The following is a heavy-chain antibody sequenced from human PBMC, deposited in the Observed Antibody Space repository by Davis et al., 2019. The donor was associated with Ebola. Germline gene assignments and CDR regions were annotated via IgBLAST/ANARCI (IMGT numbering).Heavy chain of an antibody. CDR2: INHSGST. V-gene: IGHV4-34*01. D-gene: IGHD5-24*01. J-gene: IGHJ4*02. Sequence: SETLSLTCSVSGGSFSGYYWSWIRQPPGKGLEWIGEINHSGSTNYNPSLKSRVTISVDTSKNQFSLKLSSVTAADTAVYYCARIKMATIDYWGQGTLVTVSS. CDR3: ARIKMATIDY. CDR1: GGSFSGYY.